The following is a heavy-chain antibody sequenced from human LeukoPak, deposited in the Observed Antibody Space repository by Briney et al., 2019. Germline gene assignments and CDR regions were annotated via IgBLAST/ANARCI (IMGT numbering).Heavy chain of an antibody. J-gene: IGHJ2*01. CDR1: GGSISSRSYY. V-gene: IGHV4-39*01. CDR3: ASLGGYCSSVSCYQYFDL. CDR2: IHYRGST. Sequence: PSETLSLTCTLSGGSISSRSYYWGWIRQPPGKGLERIGTIHYRGSTFYNPSLKSRVTISVDTSKIQFSLKLSSVTASDTAVYYCASLGGYCSSVSCYQYFDLWGRGTLVTVSS. D-gene: IGHD2-2*01.